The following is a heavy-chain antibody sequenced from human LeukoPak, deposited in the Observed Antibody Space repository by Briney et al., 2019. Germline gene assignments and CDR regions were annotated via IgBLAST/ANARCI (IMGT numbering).Heavy chain of an antibody. CDR2: INPNSGGT. J-gene: IGHJ6*03. V-gene: IGHV1-2*02. CDR1: GYTFTGYY. Sequence: GASVKVSCKASGYTFTGYYMHWVRQAPGQGLEWMGWINPNSGGTNYAQKFQGRVTMTRDTSISTAYMELSRLRSDDTAVYYCARDPGYYDSYSYDYYYHYMDVWGKGTTVTVSS. D-gene: IGHD3-22*01. CDR3: ARDPGYYDSYSYDYYYHYMDV.